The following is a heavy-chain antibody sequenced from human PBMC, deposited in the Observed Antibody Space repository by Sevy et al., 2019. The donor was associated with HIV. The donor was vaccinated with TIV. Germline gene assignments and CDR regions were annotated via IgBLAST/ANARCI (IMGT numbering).Heavy chain of an antibody. J-gene: IGHJ6*03. D-gene: IGHD4-17*01. CDR3: AKNQVESGDYGMACYYYMDV. CDR1: GFTVSSHY. CDR2: TYPDGIT. Sequence: GGSLRLSCAASGFTVSSHYMSWVRQAPGKGLERVSVTYPDGITYYAHSVKGRFTISRDNSENTLFLQMNNLRVEDTAVYYCAKNQVESGDYGMACYYYMDVWGKGTTVTV. V-gene: IGHV3-66*02.